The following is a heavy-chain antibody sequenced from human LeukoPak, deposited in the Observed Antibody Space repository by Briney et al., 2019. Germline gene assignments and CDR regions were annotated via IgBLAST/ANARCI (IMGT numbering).Heavy chain of an antibody. CDR2: ISAYNGNT. Sequence: ASVKVSCKASGYTFTSYGISWVRQAPGQGVEWMGWISAYNGNTHYAQKLQGSVTMTTATSTSTAYMELRSLRSDATAVYYCARTKVQWPNNQRFDYWGQGTLVTVSS. CDR3: ARTKVQWPNNQRFDY. V-gene: IGHV1-18*01. J-gene: IGHJ4*02. CDR1: GYTFTSYG. D-gene: IGHD1/OR15-1a*01.